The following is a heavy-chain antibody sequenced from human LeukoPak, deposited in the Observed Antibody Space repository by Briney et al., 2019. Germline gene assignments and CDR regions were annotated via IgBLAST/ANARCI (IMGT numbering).Heavy chain of an antibody. D-gene: IGHD3-22*01. J-gene: IGHJ4*02. CDR1: GGSISSGSYY. CDR3: ASRLGVYYDSSGYELGY. CDR2: IYTSGST. V-gene: IGHV4-61*02. Sequence: SQTLSLTCTVSGGSISSGSYYWSWIRQPAGKGLEWIGRIYTSGSTNYNPSLKSRVTISVDTSKNQFSLKLSSVTAADTAVYYCASRLGVYYDSSGYELGYWGQGTLVTVSS.